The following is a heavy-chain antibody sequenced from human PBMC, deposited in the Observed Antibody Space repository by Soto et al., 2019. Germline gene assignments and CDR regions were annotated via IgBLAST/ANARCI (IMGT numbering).Heavy chain of an antibody. CDR1: GGSISSYY. V-gene: IGHV4-59*01. J-gene: IGHJ6*03. CDR2: IYYRGST. Sequence: PSETLSLTCTVSGGSISSYYWSWIRQPPGKGLEWIGYIYYRGSTNYNPSLKSRVTISVDTSKNQFSLKLSSVTAADTAVYYCASRPMVRGVIDYYYYYMDVWGKGTTVT. CDR3: ASRPMVRGVIDYYYYYMDV. D-gene: IGHD3-10*01.